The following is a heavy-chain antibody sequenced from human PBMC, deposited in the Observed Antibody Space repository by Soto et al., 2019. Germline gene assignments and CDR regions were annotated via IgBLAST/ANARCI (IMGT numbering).Heavy chain of an antibody. Sequence: PGESLKISCKGSGYSFTSYWIGWVRQMPGKGLEWMGIIYPGDSDTRYSPSFQGQVTISADKSISTAYLQWSSLKASDTAMYYYARHVAAADTHYYYYGMDVWGQGTTVTVSS. J-gene: IGHJ6*02. CDR2: IYPGDSDT. CDR1: GYSFTSYW. V-gene: IGHV5-51*01. CDR3: ARHVAAADTHYYYYGMDV. D-gene: IGHD6-13*01.